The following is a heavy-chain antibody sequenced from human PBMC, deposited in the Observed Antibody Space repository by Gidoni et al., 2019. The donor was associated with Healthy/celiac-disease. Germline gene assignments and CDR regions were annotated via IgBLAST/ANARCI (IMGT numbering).Heavy chain of an antibody. CDR3: ARGSHYYGSGSYYPHFDY. V-gene: IGHV1-69*01. CDR2: IIPSFGTA. J-gene: IGHJ4*02. CDR1: GGTFSSYA. D-gene: IGHD3-10*01. Sequence: QVQLVQSGAEVKKPGSSVKVSCKASGGTFSSYAISWVRQAPGQGLEWMGGIIPSFGTANYAQKFQGRVTITADESTSTAYMELSSLRSEDTAVYYCARGSHYYGSGSYYPHFDYWGQGTLVTVSS.